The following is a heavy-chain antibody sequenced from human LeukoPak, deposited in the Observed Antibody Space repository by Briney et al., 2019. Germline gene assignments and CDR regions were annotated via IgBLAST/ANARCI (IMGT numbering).Heavy chain of an antibody. V-gene: IGHV3-21*01. Sequence: GGSLRLSCAASGFTFSSYSLNWVRQAPGKGLEWVSSISSTSIYIYYADSVKGRFTISRDNAKNSLYLQLNSLRAEDTAVYYCARWRRGYSGYDFDYWGQGTLVTVSS. D-gene: IGHD5-12*01. CDR1: GFTFSSYS. J-gene: IGHJ4*02. CDR3: ARWRRGYSGYDFDY. CDR2: ISSTSIYI.